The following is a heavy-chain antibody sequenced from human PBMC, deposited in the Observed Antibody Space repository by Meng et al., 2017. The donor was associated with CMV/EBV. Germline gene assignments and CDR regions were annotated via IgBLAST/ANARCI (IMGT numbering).Heavy chain of an antibody. J-gene: IGHJ4*02. CDR2: IYPDDSDT. Sequence: GGSLRLSCKGSGYSFSSHWIGWVRQMPGKGLEWMGIIYPDDSDTRYSPSFQGQVTISADKSISTAYLQWSSLKASDTAIYYCAIWGPMVRRLYYFDFWGQGTPVTVSS. D-gene: IGHD3-10*01. CDR3: AIWGPMVRRLYYFDF. V-gene: IGHV5-51*01. CDR1: GYSFSSHW.